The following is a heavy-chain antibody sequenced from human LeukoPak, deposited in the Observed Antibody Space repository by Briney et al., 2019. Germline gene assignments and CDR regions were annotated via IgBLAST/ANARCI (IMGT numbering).Heavy chain of an antibody. CDR2: MNPNSGNT. Sequence: GASVKVSCKASGYTFTSYDINWVRQATGQGLEWMGWMNPNSGNTGYAQKFQGRVTMTRNTSISTAYMELSSLRSEDTAGYYCATRVVGYCSGGSCPDDAFDIWGQGTMVTVSS. CDR1: GYTFTSYD. CDR3: ATRVVGYCSGGSCPDDAFDI. J-gene: IGHJ3*02. V-gene: IGHV1-8*01. D-gene: IGHD2-15*01.